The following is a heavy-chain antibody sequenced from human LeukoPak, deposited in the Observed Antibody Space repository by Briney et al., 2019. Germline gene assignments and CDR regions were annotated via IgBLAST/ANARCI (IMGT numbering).Heavy chain of an antibody. CDR3: ARDQYYYDSSGYSPLRY. J-gene: IGHJ4*02. Sequence: GGSLRLSCAASGFTFSSYSMNWVRQAPGKGLEWVSYISSSSSTIYYADSVKGRFTISRDNSKNTLYLQMNSLRAEDTAVYYCARDQYYYDSSGYSPLRYWGQGTLVTVSS. CDR2: ISSSSSTI. CDR1: GFTFSSYS. V-gene: IGHV3-48*01. D-gene: IGHD3-22*01.